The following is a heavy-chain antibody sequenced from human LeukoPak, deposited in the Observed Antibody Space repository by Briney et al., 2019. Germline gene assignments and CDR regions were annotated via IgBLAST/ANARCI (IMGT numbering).Heavy chain of an antibody. Sequence: PGGSLRLSCAASGFTFSSYTMNWVRQAPGKGLEWVSSSSSSSSYIYYADPVKGRFTISRDNARKSLYLQMNSLRAEDTAVYYCARQGDGYNDAFDIWGQGTMVTVSS. CDR3: ARQGDGYNDAFDI. CDR2: SSSSSSYI. CDR1: GFTFSSYT. V-gene: IGHV3-21*01. J-gene: IGHJ3*02. D-gene: IGHD5-24*01.